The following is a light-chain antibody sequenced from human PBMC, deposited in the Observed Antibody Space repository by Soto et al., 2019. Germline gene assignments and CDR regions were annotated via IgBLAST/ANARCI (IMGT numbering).Light chain of an antibody. CDR1: QSVSSSY. CDR2: GAS. Sequence: EIVLTQSPGTLSLSPGKRATLSCRASQSVSSSYLAWYQQKPGQAPRLLIYGASSRATGIPDRFSGSGSGTDFTLTISRLEPEDFAVYYCQHYGRSPAFGGGTQVEIK. V-gene: IGKV3-20*01. CDR3: QHYGRSPA. J-gene: IGKJ4*01.